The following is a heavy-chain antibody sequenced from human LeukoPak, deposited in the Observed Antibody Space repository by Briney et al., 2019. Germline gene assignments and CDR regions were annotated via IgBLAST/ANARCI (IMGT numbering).Heavy chain of an antibody. Sequence: GGSLRLSCAASGFTFSSYAMSWIRQAPGKGLEWVSAISGSGGSTYYADSVKGRFTISRDNSKNTLYLQMNSLRAEDTAVYYCAKRNGYYDSSGYYSRYFDYWGQGTLVTVSS. J-gene: IGHJ4*02. D-gene: IGHD3-22*01. V-gene: IGHV3-23*01. CDR2: ISGSGGST. CDR1: GFTFSSYA. CDR3: AKRNGYYDSSGYYSRYFDY.